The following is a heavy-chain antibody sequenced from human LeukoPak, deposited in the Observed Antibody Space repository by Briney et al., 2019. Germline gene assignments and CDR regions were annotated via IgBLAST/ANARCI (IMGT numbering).Heavy chain of an antibody. D-gene: IGHD4-23*01. V-gene: IGHV3-48*03. CDR3: ARDYGGSSPFDY. CDR2: ISSSGSTI. CDR1: GFTFSSYE. Sequence: GGSLRLSCAASGFTFSSYEMHWVRQAPGKGLEWVSYISSSGSTIYYADSVKGRFTISRDNAKSSLYLQMNSLRAEDTAVYYCARDYGGSSPFDYWGQGTLVTVSS. J-gene: IGHJ4*02.